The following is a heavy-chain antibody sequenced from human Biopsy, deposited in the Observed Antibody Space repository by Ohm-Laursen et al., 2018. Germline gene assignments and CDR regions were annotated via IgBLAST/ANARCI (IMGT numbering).Heavy chain of an antibody. CDR1: GFTFSNYR. CDR2: ISRSSSTI. J-gene: IGHJ6*02. V-gene: IGHV3-48*01. Sequence: SLRLSCAASGFTFSNYRMNWVRQAPGKGLEWVSYISRSSSTIRYTDSVKGRFTISRDNAKNSLYQQMNSLRAEDTAVYYCAGVRGDYYYGMDVWGQGTTVTVSS. D-gene: IGHD3-16*01. CDR3: AGVRGDYYYGMDV.